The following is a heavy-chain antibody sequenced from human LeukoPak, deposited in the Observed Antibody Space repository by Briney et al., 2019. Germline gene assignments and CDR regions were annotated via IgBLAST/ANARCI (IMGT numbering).Heavy chain of an antibody. V-gene: IGHV4-34*11. Sequence: SETLSLTCAVYGGFFRDYYWIWIRQPPGKGLEWIGSIYYSGSTYYNPSLKSRVTISVDTSKNQFSLKLSSVTAADTAVYYCARDLRNYYDSSGYYDWGQGTLVTVSS. D-gene: IGHD3-22*01. CDR3: ARDLRNYYDSSGYYD. CDR2: IYYSGST. CDR1: GGFFRDYY. J-gene: IGHJ4*02.